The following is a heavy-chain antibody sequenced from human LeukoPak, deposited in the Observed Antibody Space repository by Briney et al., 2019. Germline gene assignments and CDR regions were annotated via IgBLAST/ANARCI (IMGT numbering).Heavy chain of an antibody. CDR1: GGSISSYY. D-gene: IGHD6-19*01. CDR3: ARVPGIAVAGTAAYYYYGMDV. Sequence: PSETLSLTCTVSGGSISSYYWSWVRQPPGKGLEWIGYIYYSGSTNYNPSLKSRVTISVNTSKNQFSLKLSSVTAADTAVYYCARVPGIAVAGTAAYYYYGMDVWGQGTTVTVSS. J-gene: IGHJ6*02. V-gene: IGHV4-59*01. CDR2: IYYSGST.